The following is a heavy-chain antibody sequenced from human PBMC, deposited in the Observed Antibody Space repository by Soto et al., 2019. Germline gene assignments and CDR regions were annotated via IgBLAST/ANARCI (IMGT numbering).Heavy chain of an antibody. V-gene: IGHV3-33*01. CDR2: IWYDGSNK. CDR3: ARGVPPTGNYYDILTGYYNAFDI. CDR1: GFTFSSYG. Sequence: GGSLRLSCAASGFTFSSYGMHWVRQAPGKGLEWVAVIWYDGSNKYYADSVKGRFTISRDNSKNTLYLQMNSLRAEDTAVYYCARGVPPTGNYYDILTGYYNAFDIWGQGTMVTVSS. D-gene: IGHD3-9*01. J-gene: IGHJ3*02.